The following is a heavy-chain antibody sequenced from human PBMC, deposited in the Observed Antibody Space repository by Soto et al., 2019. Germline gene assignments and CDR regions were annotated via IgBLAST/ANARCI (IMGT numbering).Heavy chain of an antibody. CDR2: ISGSGRTT. D-gene: IGHD3-16*01. V-gene: IGHV3-23*01. Sequence: EVQLLESGGGLVRPGGSLRLSCAASGFTFGSYAMNWLRQAPGRGLECVSFISGSGRTTYYADSVKGRFTVSRDNSKNTLYLQMNSLSAEDTALYYCAKFRGPSYSYYSMDVWGKGTTVTVSS. J-gene: IGHJ6*03. CDR1: GFTFGSYA. CDR3: AKFRGPSYSYYSMDV.